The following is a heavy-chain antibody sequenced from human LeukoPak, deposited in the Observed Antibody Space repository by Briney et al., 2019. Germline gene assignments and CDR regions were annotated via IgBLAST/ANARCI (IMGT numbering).Heavy chain of an antibody. V-gene: IGHV3-23*01. Sequence: GGSLRLSCAASGFTFSSYAMSWVRQAPGKGLERVSAISGSGGSTYYADSVKGRFTISRDNSKNTLYLQMNSLRAEDTAVYYCARFTVTTVYYYYYMDVWGKGTTVTVSS. D-gene: IGHD4-17*01. J-gene: IGHJ6*03. CDR1: GFTFSSYA. CDR3: ARFTVTTVYYYYYMDV. CDR2: ISGSGGST.